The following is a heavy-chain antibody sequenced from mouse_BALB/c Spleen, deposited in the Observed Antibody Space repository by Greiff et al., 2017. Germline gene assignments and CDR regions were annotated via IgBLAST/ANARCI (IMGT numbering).Heavy chain of an antibody. CDR2: IDPENGDT. Sequence: EVKLVESGAELVRSGASVKLSCTASGFNIKDYYMHWVKQRPEQGLEWIGWIDPENGDTEYAPKFQGKATMTADTSSNTAYLQLSSLTSEDTAVYYCEAPYYDYEVWGVMDYWGEGTSVTASS. D-gene: IGHD2-4*01. CDR1: GFNIKDYY. J-gene: IGHJ4*01. CDR3: EAPYYDYEVWGVMDY. V-gene: IGHV14-4*02.